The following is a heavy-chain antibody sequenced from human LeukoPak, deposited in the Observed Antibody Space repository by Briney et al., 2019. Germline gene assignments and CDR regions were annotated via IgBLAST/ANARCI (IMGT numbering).Heavy chain of an antibody. CDR3: ARDFRYHDSSGYYSLDY. CDR2: LSGRSNSI. J-gene: IGHJ4*02. D-gene: IGHD3-22*01. V-gene: IGHV3-48*02. CDR1: GFTFTTYG. Sequence: GGSLRLSCAASGFTFTTYGMNWVRQAPGKGLEWVSYLSGRSNSIYYAESVKGRFTISRDNAKNSLYLQMNSLRDEDTAVYYCARDFRYHDSSGYYSLDYWGQGTLVTVSS.